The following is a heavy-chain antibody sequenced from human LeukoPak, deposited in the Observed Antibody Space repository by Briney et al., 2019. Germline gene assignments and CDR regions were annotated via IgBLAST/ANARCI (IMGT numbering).Heavy chain of an antibody. CDR1: GGSISSSNW. D-gene: IGHD6-19*01. J-gene: IGHJ4*02. CDR2: IYHSGST. CDR3: ARDQIAVAGTPDRGDY. Sequence: PSGTLSLTCAVSGGSISSSNWWSWIRQPPGKGLEWIGEIYHSGSTNYNPSLKSRVTISVDKSKNQFSLKLSSVTAADTAVYYCARDQIAVAGTPDRGDYWGQGTLVTVSS. V-gene: IGHV4-4*02.